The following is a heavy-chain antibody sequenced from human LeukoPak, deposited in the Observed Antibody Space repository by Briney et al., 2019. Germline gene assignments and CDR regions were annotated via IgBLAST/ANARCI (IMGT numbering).Heavy chain of an antibody. CDR1: GGSVSSGGYY. D-gene: IGHD3-22*01. CDR3: ARDRITSSGYPNYFDY. CDR2: IYYSGST. Sequence: SETLSLTCTVSGGSVSSGGYYWSWIRQHPGKGLEWIGYIYYSGSTYYNPSLKSRVTISVDTSKNQFSLKLSSVTAADTAVYYCARDRITSSGYPNYFDYWGQGTLVTVSS. V-gene: IGHV4-31*03. J-gene: IGHJ4*02.